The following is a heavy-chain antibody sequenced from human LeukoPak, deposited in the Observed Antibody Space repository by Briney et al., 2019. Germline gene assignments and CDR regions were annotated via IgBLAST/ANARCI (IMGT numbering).Heavy chain of an antibody. Sequence: PGGSLRLSCAASGFTFSNCAMSWVRQTPGKGLEWVSAISGGGGSTYYADSVKGRFTISRDNSKNTLYLQMNSLRAEDTAVYYCAKGKVVTGIDYWGQGTLVTVS. D-gene: IGHD2-21*02. CDR1: GFTFSNCA. CDR3: AKGKVVTGIDY. CDR2: ISGGGGST. V-gene: IGHV3-23*01. J-gene: IGHJ4*02.